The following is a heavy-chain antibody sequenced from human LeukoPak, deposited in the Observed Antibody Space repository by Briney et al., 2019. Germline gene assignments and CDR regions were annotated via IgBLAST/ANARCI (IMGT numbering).Heavy chain of an antibody. V-gene: IGHV4-59*08. CDR1: GGSISSYY. CDR2: IYYSGST. J-gene: IGHJ3*02. CDR3: ARHSNLVGAIWDI. Sequence: SSETLSLTCTVSGGSISSYYWSWIRQHPGKGLEWIGYIYYSGSTYYNPSLKSRVTISVDTSKNQFSLKLSSVTAADTAVYYCARHSNLVGAIWDIWGQGTMVTVSS. D-gene: IGHD1-26*01.